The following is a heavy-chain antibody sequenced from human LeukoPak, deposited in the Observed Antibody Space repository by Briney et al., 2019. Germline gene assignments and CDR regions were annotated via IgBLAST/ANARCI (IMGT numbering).Heavy chain of an antibody. D-gene: IGHD2-15*01. J-gene: IGHJ4*02. Sequence: ASVKVSCKASGYTFTSYYMHWVRQAPGQGLEWMGIINPSGGSTSYAQKFQGRVTMTRDMSTSTVYMELSSLRSEDTAVYYCARDRPYCSGGSCYLYYFDYWGQGTLVTVSS. CDR2: INPSGGST. V-gene: IGHV1-46*01. CDR1: GYTFTSYY. CDR3: ARDRPYCSGGSCYLYYFDY.